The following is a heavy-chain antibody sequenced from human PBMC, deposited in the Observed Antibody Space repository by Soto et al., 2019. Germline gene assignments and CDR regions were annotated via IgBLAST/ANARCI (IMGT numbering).Heavy chain of an antibody. CDR3: AKLAFLGYCSGGSCYDAFDI. D-gene: IGHD2-15*01. V-gene: IGHV3-23*01. Sequence: PGGSLRLSCAASGFTFSSYAMSWVRQAPGKGLEWVSAISGSGGSTYYADSVKGRFTISRDNSKNTLYLQMNSLRAEDTAVYYCAKLAFLGYCSGGSCYDAFDIWGQGTMVTVSS. CDR1: GFTFSSYA. J-gene: IGHJ3*02. CDR2: ISGSGGST.